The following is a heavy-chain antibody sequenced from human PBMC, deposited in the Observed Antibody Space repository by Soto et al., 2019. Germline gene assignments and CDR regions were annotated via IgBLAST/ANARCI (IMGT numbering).Heavy chain of an antibody. CDR2: IWYDGSNK. CDR3: ARALPGDAFDI. Sequence: QVQLVESGGGVVQPGRSLRLSCAASGFTFSSYGMHWVRQAPGKGLEWVAVIWYDGSNKYYADSVKGRFTISRDNSKNTLYLQMNSLRAEDTAVYYCARALPGDAFDIWGQGTMVTVSS. D-gene: IGHD2-15*01. V-gene: IGHV3-33*01. J-gene: IGHJ3*02. CDR1: GFTFSSYG.